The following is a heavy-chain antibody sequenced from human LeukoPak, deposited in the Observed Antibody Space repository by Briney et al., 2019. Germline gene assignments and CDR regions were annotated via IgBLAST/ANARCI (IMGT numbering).Heavy chain of an antibody. J-gene: IGHJ4*02. CDR2: ISFDGTDA. CDR1: GFTFSSYA. CDR3: ARGMVITPYDY. D-gene: IGHD3-22*01. V-gene: IGHV3-30*04. Sequence: PGTSLRLSCAASGFTFSSYAIHWVRQAPGKGLEWVAVISFDGTDAFYADSVKGRFTISRDNSKNTLYLQMNSLRAEDTAVYYCARGMVITPYDYWGQGTLVTVSS.